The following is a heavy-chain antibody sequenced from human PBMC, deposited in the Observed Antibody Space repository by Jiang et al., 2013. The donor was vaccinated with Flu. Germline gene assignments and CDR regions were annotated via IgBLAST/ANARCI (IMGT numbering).Heavy chain of an antibody. D-gene: IGHD6-19*01. CDR3: ARHEPYSSGWVY. Sequence: LLKPSETLSLTCTVSGGSISSYYWSWIRQPPGKGLEWIGYIYYSGSTNYNPSLKSRVTISVDTSKNQFSLKLSSVTAADTAVYYCARHEPYSSGWVYWGQGTLVTVSS. CDR2: IYYSGST. V-gene: IGHV4-59*08. J-gene: IGHJ4*02. CDR1: GGSISSYY.